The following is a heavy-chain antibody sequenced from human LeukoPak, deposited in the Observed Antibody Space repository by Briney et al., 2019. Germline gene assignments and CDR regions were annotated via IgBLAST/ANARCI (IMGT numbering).Heavy chain of an antibody. CDR1: GGSFRGYY. V-gene: IGHV4-34*01. CDR2: TNHCGST. CDR3: AVRYYGSGSYHFLDY. Sequence: SETLSLTCAVYGGSFRGYYCSWIRQPPGKGLEWIGETNHCGSTNYNPSLKSRVTISVDTSKNQFSLKLSSVTAADTAVYYCAVRYYGSGSYHFLDYWGQGTPVTVSS. D-gene: IGHD3-10*01. J-gene: IGHJ4*02.